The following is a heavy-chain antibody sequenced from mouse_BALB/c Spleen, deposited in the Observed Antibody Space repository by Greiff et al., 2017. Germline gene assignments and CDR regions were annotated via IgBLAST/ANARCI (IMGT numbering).Heavy chain of an antibody. Sequence: QVQLQQSGAELVRPGSSVQLSCKASGYAFSSYWMNWVQQRPGQGLEWIGQIYPGDGDTNYNGKFTGKATLTADKSSSTDYMQLSSLTSEDSAVYFCASLYYGGSYPLDYWGQGTTLTVSS. D-gene: IGHD1-1*01. J-gene: IGHJ2*01. CDR3: ASLYYGGSYPLDY. V-gene: IGHV1-80*01. CDR1: GYAFSSYW. CDR2: IYPGDGDT.